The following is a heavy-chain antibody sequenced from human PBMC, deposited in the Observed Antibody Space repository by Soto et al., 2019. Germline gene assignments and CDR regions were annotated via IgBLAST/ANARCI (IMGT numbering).Heavy chain of an antibody. CDR3: ARLSISYAFDI. CDR1: GGSISSSSYY. CDR2: IYYSGST. Sequence: SETLSLTXTVSGGSISSSSYYWGWIRQPPGKGLEWIGSIYYSGSTYHNPSLKSRVTISVDTSKNQFSLKLSSVTAADTAVYYCARLSISYAFDIWGQGTMVTVSS. D-gene: IGHD1-20*01. V-gene: IGHV4-39*01. J-gene: IGHJ3*02.